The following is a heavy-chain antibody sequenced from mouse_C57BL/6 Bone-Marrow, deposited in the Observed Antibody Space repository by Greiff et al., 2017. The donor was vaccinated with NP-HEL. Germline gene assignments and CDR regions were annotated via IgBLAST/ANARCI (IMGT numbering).Heavy chain of an antibody. CDR3: AGGGTGAY. Sequence: QVQLQQPGAELVKPGASVKLSCKASGYTFTSYWMQWVKQRPGQGLEWIGEIDPSDSYTNYNQKFKGKATLTVDTSSSTAYMQLSSLTSEDSAVYYCAGGGTGAYWGQGTLVTVSA. V-gene: IGHV1-50*01. CDR2: IDPSDSYT. J-gene: IGHJ3*01. CDR1: GYTFTSYW. D-gene: IGHD3-3*01.